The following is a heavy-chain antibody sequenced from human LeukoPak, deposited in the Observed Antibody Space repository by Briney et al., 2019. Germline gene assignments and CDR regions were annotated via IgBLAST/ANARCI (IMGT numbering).Heavy chain of an antibody. CDR1: GLTFSNAW. CDR2: IKTKNDGGTT. CDR3: TTAFYDSSGYRT. V-gene: IGHV3-15*01. Sequence: GGSLRLSCAASGLTFSNAWMSWVRQAPGKGLEWVGRIKTKNDGGTTDYAAPVKGRFTISRDDSENTLYLQMNSLETEDTAVYYCTTAFYDSSGYRTWGQGTLVTVSS. D-gene: IGHD3-22*01. J-gene: IGHJ5*02.